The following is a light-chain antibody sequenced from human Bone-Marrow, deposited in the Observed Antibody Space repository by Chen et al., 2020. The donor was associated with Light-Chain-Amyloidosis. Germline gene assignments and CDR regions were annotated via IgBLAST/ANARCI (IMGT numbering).Light chain of an antibody. CDR2: YKSDSDQ. V-gene: IGLV5-45*01. J-gene: IGLJ3*02. CDR1: RGINDATYN. CDR3: IIWHSGAWV. Sequence: AGLTQPASLSAPPAASASLTCTLPRGINDATYNIYWYQQKPGKPPQYLLRYKSDSDQQLGSAVPSRFSGSKDASANAGILLISGLQSEDEAGYYCIIWHSGAWVFGGGTKLTVL.